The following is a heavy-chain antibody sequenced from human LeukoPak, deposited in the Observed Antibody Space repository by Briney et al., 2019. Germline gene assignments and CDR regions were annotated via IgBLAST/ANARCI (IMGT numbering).Heavy chain of an antibody. CDR1: GYTLTELS. CDR3: ATAQCGGDCYSQTGWFDP. V-gene: IGHV1-24*01. CDR2: FDPEDGET. J-gene: IGHJ5*02. D-gene: IGHD2-21*02. Sequence: ASVKVSCKVSGYTLTELSMHWVRQAPGKGLEWMGGFDPEDGETIYAQKFQGRVTMTEDTSTDTAYMELSSLRSEDTAVYYCATAQCGGDCYSQTGWFDPWGQGTLVTVSS.